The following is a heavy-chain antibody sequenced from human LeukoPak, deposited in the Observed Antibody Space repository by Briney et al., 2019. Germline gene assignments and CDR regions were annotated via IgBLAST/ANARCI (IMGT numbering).Heavy chain of an antibody. V-gene: IGHV5-51*01. D-gene: IGHD6-13*01. Sequence: GESLRISGKGSGYSFTSYWIGWVRQMPGKGLEWMGIIYPGDSDTRYSPSFQGKVTISADKSISTAYLQWSSLKAADTATYYCARLRAAADSPNDYWGQGTLVTVSS. CDR1: GYSFTSYW. J-gene: IGHJ4*02. CDR2: IYPGDSDT. CDR3: ARLRAAADSPNDY.